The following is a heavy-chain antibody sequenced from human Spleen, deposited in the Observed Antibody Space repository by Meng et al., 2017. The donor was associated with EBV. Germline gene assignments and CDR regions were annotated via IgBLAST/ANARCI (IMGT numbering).Heavy chain of an antibody. D-gene: IGHD2-15*01. CDR2: INHSGST. J-gene: IGHJ4*02. CDR1: GGSFSGYY. V-gene: IGHV4-34*01. Sequence: QVQLQQWGAGLLKPSETLSVTCAVYGGSFSGYYWSWIRQPPGKGLQWIGDINHSGSTNYNPSLKSRVTISVDMSKDQFSLRLSSVTAADTAVYYCARAGYHRPASEYWGQGTLVTVSS. CDR3: ARAGYHRPASEY.